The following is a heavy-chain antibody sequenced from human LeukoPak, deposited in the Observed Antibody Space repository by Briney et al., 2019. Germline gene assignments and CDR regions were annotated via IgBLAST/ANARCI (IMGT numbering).Heavy chain of an antibody. Sequence: SETLSLTCTVSGGSISSYYWSWIRQPPGKGLEWIGYIYCSGSTNYNPSLKSRVTISVDTSKNQFSLKLSSVTAAGTAVYYCARMSSGYYPNFDYWGQGTLVTVSS. D-gene: IGHD3-22*01. CDR2: IYCSGST. CDR1: GGSISSYY. V-gene: IGHV4-59*01. J-gene: IGHJ4*02. CDR3: ARMSSGYYPNFDY.